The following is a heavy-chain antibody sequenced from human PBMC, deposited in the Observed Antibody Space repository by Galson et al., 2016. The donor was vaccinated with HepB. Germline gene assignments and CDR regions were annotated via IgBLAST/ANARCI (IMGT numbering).Heavy chain of an antibody. Sequence: SVKVSCKASGYTFTSYHMHWVRQAPGQGLEWMGWINPKTGVTNYARQLQGRVTMTWNTSISTAYMELSRLTSDDTAIYYCARGGGVRFLQWWLDYWGQGTPVTGSS. D-gene: IGHD3-3*01. CDR2: INPKTGVT. V-gene: IGHV1-2*02. J-gene: IGHJ4*02. CDR1: GYTFTSYH. CDR3: ARGGGVRFLQWWLDY.